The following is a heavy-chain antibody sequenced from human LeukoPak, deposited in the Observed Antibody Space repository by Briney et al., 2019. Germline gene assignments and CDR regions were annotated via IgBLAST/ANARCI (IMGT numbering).Heavy chain of an antibody. D-gene: IGHD4-17*01. J-gene: IGHJ4*02. V-gene: IGHV4-39*07. Sequence: SETLSLTCTVSGGSISGSSYYWGWIRQPPGKGLEWIGSIYYSGSTYYNPSLKSRVTISVDTSKNQFSLKLSSVTAADTAVYYCARGGDYGDHFDYWGQGTLVTVSS. CDR3: ARGGDYGDHFDY. CDR2: IYYSGST. CDR1: GGSISGSSYY.